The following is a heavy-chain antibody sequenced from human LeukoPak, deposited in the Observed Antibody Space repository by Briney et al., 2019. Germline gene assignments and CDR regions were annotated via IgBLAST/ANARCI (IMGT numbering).Heavy chain of an antibody. V-gene: IGHV3-23*01. J-gene: IGHJ4*02. CDR3: AKDPPVGDFWSGYNRY. CDR2: ISGSGGST. Sequence: GGSLRLSCAASGFTFSSYAMSWVRQAPGKGLEWVSAISGSGGSTYYADSVKGRFTISRDNSKNTLYLQMNGLRAEDTAVYYCAKDPPVGDFWSGYNRYWGQGTLVTVSS. D-gene: IGHD3-3*01. CDR1: GFTFSSYA.